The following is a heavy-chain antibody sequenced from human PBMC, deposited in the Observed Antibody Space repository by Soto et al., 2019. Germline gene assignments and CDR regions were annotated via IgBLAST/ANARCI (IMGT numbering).Heavy chain of an antibody. CDR3: AGIGEDVYYGMEV. V-gene: IGHV4-4*07. CDR2: IYSRGDT. CDR1: GGSMRSYY. Sequence: PSETLSLTCSVSGGSMRSYYWNWLRQPAGKGLEWIGRIYSRGDTNYNPPVKSRVTMSVDTSKNEFSLRLNSVTTADTAVYYCAGIGEDVYYGMEVWGQGTTVTVS. J-gene: IGHJ6*02.